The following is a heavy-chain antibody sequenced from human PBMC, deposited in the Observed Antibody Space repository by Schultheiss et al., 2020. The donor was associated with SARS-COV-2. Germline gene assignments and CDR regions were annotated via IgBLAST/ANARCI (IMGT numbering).Heavy chain of an antibody. CDR3: ARGPYYYDPYYFDY. Sequence: SETLSLTCTVSGGSISSYYWSWIRQPPGKGLEWIGYIYYSGSTNYNPSLKSRVTISVDTSKNQFSLKLSSVTAEDTAVYYCARGPYYYDPYYFDYWGQGTLVTVSS. V-gene: IGHV4-59*12. D-gene: IGHD3-22*01. CDR1: GGSISSYY. J-gene: IGHJ4*02. CDR2: IYYSGST.